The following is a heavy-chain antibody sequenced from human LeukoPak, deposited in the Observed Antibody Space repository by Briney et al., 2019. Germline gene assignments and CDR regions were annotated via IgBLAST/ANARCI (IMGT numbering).Heavy chain of an antibody. CDR3: AREAEGAFDP. D-gene: IGHD3-16*01. V-gene: IGHV4-59*01. CDR2: TYYSGST. J-gene: IGHJ5*02. Sequence: SETLSLTCTVSGGSISSYYWSWIRQPPGKGLEWIGYTYYSGSTNYNPSLKSRVTISVDTSKNQFSLKLSSVTAADTAVYYCAREAEGAFDPWGQGTLVTVSS. CDR1: GGSISSYY.